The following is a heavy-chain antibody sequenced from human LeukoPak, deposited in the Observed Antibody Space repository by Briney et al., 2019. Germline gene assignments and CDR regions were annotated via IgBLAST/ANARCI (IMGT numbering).Heavy chain of an antibody. CDR1: GGTFSSYA. CDR2: IIPILGTA. D-gene: IGHD1-26*01. J-gene: IGHJ4*02. CDR3: ARETVGAFDY. V-gene: IGHV1-69*13. Sequence: SVKVSCKASGGTFSSYAISWVRQAPGQGLEWMGGIIPILGTANYAQKFQGRVTITADESTGTAYMELSSLRSEDTAVYYCARETVGAFDYWGQGTLVTVSS.